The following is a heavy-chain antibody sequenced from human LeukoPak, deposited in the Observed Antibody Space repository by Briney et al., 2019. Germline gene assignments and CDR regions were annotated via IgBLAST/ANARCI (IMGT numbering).Heavy chain of an antibody. CDR1: GYSFTTYW. CDR2: IYPGDSDT. D-gene: IGHD3-22*01. J-gene: IGHJ4*02. CDR3: ARSYYSDSSGYYFDY. V-gene: IGHV5-51*01. Sequence: TGESLKISCKGSGYSFTTYWIGWVRQMPGKGLEWMGIIYPGDSDTKSSPSFQGQVTISADKSINTAYLQWSSLKASDTAMYYCARSYYSDSSGYYFDYWGQGTLVTVSS.